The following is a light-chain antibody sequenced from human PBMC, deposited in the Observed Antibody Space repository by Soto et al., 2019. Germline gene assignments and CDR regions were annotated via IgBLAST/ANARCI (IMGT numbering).Light chain of an antibody. CDR1: QSISRY. CDR2: DAS. V-gene: IGKV3-11*01. Sequence: EIALTQSPATLSLSPGERATLSCRASQSISRYWAWYQQKPGQAPRLLIYDASNRATGIPARFSGSGSGTDFSITISSLEREDFAVYYGQQRCNWPSFGGGTNVEIK. J-gene: IGKJ4*01. CDR3: QQRCNWPS.